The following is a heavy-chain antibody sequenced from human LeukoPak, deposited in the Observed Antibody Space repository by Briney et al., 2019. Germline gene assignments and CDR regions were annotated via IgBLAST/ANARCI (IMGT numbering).Heavy chain of an antibody. D-gene: IGHD2-15*01. CDR2: ISYTGST. CDR3: ARLWSPMVEIDY. Sequence: SETLSLTCTVSSVSISSYYWSWIRQPPGKGLEWIGYISYTGSTNYNPSLKSRVTISIDTSKNQFSLKLSSVTAADTAVYYCARLWSPMVEIDYWGQGTLVTVSS. J-gene: IGHJ4*02. CDR1: SVSISSYY. V-gene: IGHV4-59*08.